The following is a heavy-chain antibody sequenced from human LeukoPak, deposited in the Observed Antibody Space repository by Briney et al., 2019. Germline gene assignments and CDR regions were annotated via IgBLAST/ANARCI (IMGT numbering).Heavy chain of an antibody. CDR3: ARDIYDILTGYYIGPFDY. CDR2: ISYDGSNK. V-gene: IGHV3-30*19. J-gene: IGHJ4*02. Sequence: GGSLRLSCAASGFTFSSYGMHWVRQAPGKGLEWVAVISYDGSNKYYADSVKGRFTISRDNSKNTLYLQMNSLRAEDTAVYYCARDIYDILTGYYIGPFDYWGQGTLVTVSS. CDR1: GFTFSSYG. D-gene: IGHD3-9*01.